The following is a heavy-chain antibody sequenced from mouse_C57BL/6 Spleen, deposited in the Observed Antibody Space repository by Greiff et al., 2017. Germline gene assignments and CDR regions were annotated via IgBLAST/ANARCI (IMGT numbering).Heavy chain of an antibody. CDR2: IYPRSGNT. V-gene: IGHV1-81*01. Sequence: QVQLQQSGAELARPGASVKLSCKASGYTFTSYGISWVKQRTGQGLEWIGEIYPRSGNTYYNEKFKGKATLTADKSSSTAYMELRSLTSEDSAVYFCARAPYGSSYGDYAMDYWGQGTSVTVSS. CDR1: GYTFTSYG. D-gene: IGHD1-1*01. CDR3: ARAPYGSSYGDYAMDY. J-gene: IGHJ4*01.